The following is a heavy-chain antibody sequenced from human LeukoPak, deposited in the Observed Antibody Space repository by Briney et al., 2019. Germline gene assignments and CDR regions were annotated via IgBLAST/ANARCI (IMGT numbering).Heavy chain of an antibody. CDR2: ISGSGSTI. CDR1: GFTFTNYA. D-gene: IGHD4-23*01. V-gene: IGHV3-11*01. CDR3: ARDRRSPMTTVVTPIDY. Sequence: GGSLRLSCAASGFTFTNYAMSWVRQAPGKGLEWVSTISGSGSTIYYADSVKGRFTISRDNAKNSLYLQMNSLRAEDTAVYYCARDRRSPMTTVVTPIDYWGQGTLVTVSS. J-gene: IGHJ4*02.